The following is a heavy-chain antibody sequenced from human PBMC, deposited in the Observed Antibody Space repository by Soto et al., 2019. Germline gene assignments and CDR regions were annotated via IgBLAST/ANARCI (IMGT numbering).Heavy chain of an antibody. D-gene: IGHD3-9*01. J-gene: IGHJ3*02. Sequence: GGSLRLSCAASGFTFSSYAMSWVRQAPGKGLEWVSAISGSGGSTYYADSVKGRFTISRDNSKNTLYLQMNSLRAEDTAVYYCAKQYYDILTGYYSDDAFDIWGQGTMVTVSS. V-gene: IGHV3-23*01. CDR2: ISGSGGST. CDR1: GFTFSSYA. CDR3: AKQYYDILTGYYSDDAFDI.